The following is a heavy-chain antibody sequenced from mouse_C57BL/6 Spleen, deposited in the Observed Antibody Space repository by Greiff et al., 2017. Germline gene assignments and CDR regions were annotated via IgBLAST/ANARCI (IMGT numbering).Heavy chain of an antibody. D-gene: IGHD1-1*01. CDR1: GFNIKDYY. CDR2: IDPEDGET. V-gene: IGHV14-2*01. Sequence: VQLHQSGAELVKPGASVKLSCTASGFNIKDYYMHWVKQRTEQGLEWIGRIDPEDGETKYASKFQGKATITADTSSNKPYLQLSSLTSEDTAVYYCASSFPTRAMDYWGQGTSVTVSA. J-gene: IGHJ4*01. CDR3: ASSFPTRAMDY.